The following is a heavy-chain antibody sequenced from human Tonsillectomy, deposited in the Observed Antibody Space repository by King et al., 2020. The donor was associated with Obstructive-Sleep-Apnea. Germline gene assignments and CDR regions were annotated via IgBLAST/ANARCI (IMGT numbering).Heavy chain of an antibody. D-gene: IGHD3-22*01. J-gene: IGHJ6*02. Sequence: QLQESGPGLVKPSETLSLTCTVSGGSISSYYWSWIRQPAGKGLEWIGRIYTSGSTNYNPSLKSRVTMSVDTSKNQFSLKLSSVTAADTAVYYCARVFEYYYDSSGSRYYYYGMDVWGQGTTVTVSS. CDR2: IYTSGST. CDR1: GGSISSYY. CDR3: ARVFEYYYDSSGSRYYYYGMDV. V-gene: IGHV4-4*07.